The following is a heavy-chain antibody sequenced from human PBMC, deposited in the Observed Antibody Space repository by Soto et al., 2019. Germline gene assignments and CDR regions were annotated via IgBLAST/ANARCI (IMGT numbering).Heavy chain of an antibody. CDR2: IYYSGGT. J-gene: IGHJ4*02. CDR3: ARRVHPYFYDSGGYYNDY. CDR1: GDSISNGGHY. D-gene: IGHD3-22*01. V-gene: IGHV4-31*03. Sequence: SETLSLTCTVSGDSISNGGHYWSWIRQVPGKGLEWIGYIYYSGGTHYNPSLKSRVTISVDTSKNQFSLKLTSVTAADTAVYYCARRVHPYFYDSGGYYNDYWGQGTLVTVSS.